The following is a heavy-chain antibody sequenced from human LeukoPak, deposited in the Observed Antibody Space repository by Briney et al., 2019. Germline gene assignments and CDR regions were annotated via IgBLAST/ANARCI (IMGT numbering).Heavy chain of an antibody. CDR1: RFTFSSYG. J-gene: IGHJ4*02. CDR2: IPYDGSSA. Sequence: GGSLRLSCAASRFTFSSYGMHWVRQAPGKGLEWVAFIPYDGSSADCADSVKGRFTISRDNSKHTVYPQMNSLRAEDTAVYYCAKDQCSSATWLACRFFDYWGQGTLVSVSS. CDR3: AKDQCSSATWLACRFFDY. D-gene: IGHD2-2*01. V-gene: IGHV3-30*02.